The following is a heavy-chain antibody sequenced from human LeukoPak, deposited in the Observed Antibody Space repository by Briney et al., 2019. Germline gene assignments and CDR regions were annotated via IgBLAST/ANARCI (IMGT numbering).Heavy chain of an antibody. CDR3: ARDTGSFYGYFDS. CDR1: GDSISNYY. J-gene: IGHJ4*02. Sequence: PSETLSLTCTVSGDSISNYYWSWIRQPPGKGLEWIGYVYYGGSTVYNPSLKNRVSISVDTSENRFSLRLSSVTAADTAVYYCARDTGSFYGYFDSWGQAALVTVSA. CDR2: VYYGGST. V-gene: IGHV4-59*01. D-gene: IGHD3-10*01.